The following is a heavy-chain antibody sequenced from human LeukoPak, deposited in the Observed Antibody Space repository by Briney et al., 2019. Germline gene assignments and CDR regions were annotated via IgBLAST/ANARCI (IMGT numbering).Heavy chain of an antibody. D-gene: IGHD4-17*01. Sequence: GGSLRLSCAASGFTFSSYSMNWIRQAPGKGLEWVSSISSSTSYIYYADSVKGRFTISKDNAKNSLYLQMNSLRAEDTAVYYCARAGGSTVSHSDYWGQGTLVAVSS. CDR1: GFTFSSYS. V-gene: IGHV3-21*01. J-gene: IGHJ4*02. CDR3: ARAGGSTVSHSDY. CDR2: ISSSTSYI.